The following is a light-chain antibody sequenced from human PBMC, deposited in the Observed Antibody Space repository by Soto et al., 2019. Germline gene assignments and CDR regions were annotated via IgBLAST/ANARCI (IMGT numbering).Light chain of an antibody. CDR2: RNN. CDR3: AAWDDSLSGRVV. Sequence: QSVLTQPPSASGTPVQRVTISCSGSSSNIGSNYVYWYQQLPGTAPKLLIYRNNQRPSGVPDRFSGSKSGTSASLAISGLRSEDEADYYCAAWDDSLSGRVVFGGGTKLTVL. CDR1: SSNIGSNY. V-gene: IGLV1-47*01. J-gene: IGLJ2*01.